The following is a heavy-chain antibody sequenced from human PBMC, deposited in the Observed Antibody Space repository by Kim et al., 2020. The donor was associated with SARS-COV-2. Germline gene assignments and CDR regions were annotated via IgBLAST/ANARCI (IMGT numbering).Heavy chain of an antibody. CDR3: AKGVLRPQLLSRPDWFDP. V-gene: IGHV3-23*01. D-gene: IGHD2-2*01. J-gene: IGHJ5*02. CDR2: ISGSGGRT. CDR1: GFTFSSYA. Sequence: GGSLRLSCAASGFTFSSYAMNWVRQAPGKGLEWVSVISGSGGRTNYADSVKGRFTISRDNSKNTLYLQMNSLRDEDTAVYYCAKGVLRPQLLSRPDWFDPWGQGTLVTVSS.